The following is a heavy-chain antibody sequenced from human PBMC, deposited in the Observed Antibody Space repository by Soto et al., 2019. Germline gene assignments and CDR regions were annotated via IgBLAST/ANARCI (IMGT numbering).Heavy chain of an antibody. CDR1: GFTFSSYG. V-gene: IGHV3-33*01. D-gene: IGHD6-13*01. Sequence: GGSLRLSCAASGFTFSSYGMHWVRQAPGKGLEWVAVIWYDGSNKYYADSVKGRFTISRDNSKNTLYLQMNSLRAEDTAVYYCARELSTGSSSWPYYYGMDVWGQGTTVTVSS. CDR3: ARELSTGSSSWPYYYGMDV. CDR2: IWYDGSNK. J-gene: IGHJ6*02.